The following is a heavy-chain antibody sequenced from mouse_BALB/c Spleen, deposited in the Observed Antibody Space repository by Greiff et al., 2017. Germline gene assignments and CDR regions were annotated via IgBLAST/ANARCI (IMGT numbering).Heavy chain of an antibody. CDR1: GYSFTGYF. Sequence: EVQLQESGPELVKPGASVKISCKASGYSFTGYFMNWVMQSHGKSLEWIGRINPYNGDTFYNQKFKGKATLTVDKSSSTAHMELRSLASEDSAVYYCASYGNYDYYAMDYWGQGTSVTVSS. V-gene: IGHV1-20*02. CDR2: INPYNGDT. CDR3: ASYGNYDYYAMDY. J-gene: IGHJ4*01. D-gene: IGHD2-1*01.